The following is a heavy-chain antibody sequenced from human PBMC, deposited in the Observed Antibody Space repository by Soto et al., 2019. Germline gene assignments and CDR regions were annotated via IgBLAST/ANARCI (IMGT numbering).Heavy chain of an antibody. V-gene: IGHV2-5*01. CDR1: GFSLRTSGVG. J-gene: IGHJ5*02. D-gene: IGHD6-19*01. CDR3: AKSGSSGWYGWFDP. Sequence: SGPTLVNPTQTLTLTCIFSGFSLRTSGVGVGWIRQPPGKAPEWLGFIYWNDDKRYSPSLKSRLTITKDTSKNQVVLTMTNMDPVDTATYYCAKSGSSGWYGWFDPWGQGTLVTVSS. CDR2: IYWNDDK.